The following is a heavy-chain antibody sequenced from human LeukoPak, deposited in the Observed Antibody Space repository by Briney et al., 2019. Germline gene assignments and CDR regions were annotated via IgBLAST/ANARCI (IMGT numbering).Heavy chain of an antibody. CDR2: MSDDGSRK. CDR3: AKDRSTTWSFDY. J-gene: IGHJ4*02. V-gene: IGHV3-30*18. CDR1: GFTFSFSG. D-gene: IGHD6-13*01. Sequence: PGGSLRLSCAASGFTFSFSGMYWVRQAPGKGLEWLAFMSDDGSRKYFADSVKGRFTISRDNSKNTLFLQMNSLRTEDTAVYYCAKDRSTTWSFDYWGQGTLVTVSS.